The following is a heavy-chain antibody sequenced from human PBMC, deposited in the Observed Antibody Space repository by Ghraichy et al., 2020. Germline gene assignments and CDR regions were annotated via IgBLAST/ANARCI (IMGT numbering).Heavy chain of an antibody. CDR3: ARLGPVVVSGSEYYDF. D-gene: IGHD2-21*02. CDR1: GVSVSSYSST. V-gene: IGHV6-1*01. J-gene: IGHJ4*02. CDR2: TYYRSKWKN. Sequence: SQTLSLTCAISGVSVSSYSSTWNWIRQSPSRGLEWLGRTYYRSKWKNDYAASVKGRITVNPDTSKNQFSLQLQSVTPEDTAVYYCARLGPVVVSGSEYYDFWGQGALVTVSS.